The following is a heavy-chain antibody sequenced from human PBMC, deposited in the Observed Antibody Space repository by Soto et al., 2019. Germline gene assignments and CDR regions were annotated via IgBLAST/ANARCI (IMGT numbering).Heavy chain of an antibody. D-gene: IGHD1-1*01. V-gene: IGHV1-18*01. Sequence: QVQLVQSGGEVKKPGASVKVSCKASGYTFTNYGISWVRQAPGQGLEWRGWISLNNGDTNYAQNLQGRVTVTSDTSTSTAYMELESLRSDDTAVYYCALDRCLAVSGTTAHYYYGMGVWGHGTTVTVSS. CDR1: GYTFTNYG. J-gene: IGHJ6*02. CDR2: ISLNNGDT. CDR3: ALDRCLAVSGTTAHYYYGMGV.